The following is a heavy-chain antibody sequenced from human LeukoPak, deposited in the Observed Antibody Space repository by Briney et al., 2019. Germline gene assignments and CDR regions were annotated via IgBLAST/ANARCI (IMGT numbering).Heavy chain of an antibody. V-gene: IGHV4-34*01. Sequence: SETLSLTCAVYGGSFSGYYWTWIRQPPGKGLEWIGEMNHSGSANYNPSLKSRVTISVDTSKNQFSLKLSSVTAADTAVYYCAREAPTRGKIGYWGQGTLVTVSS. CDR1: GGSFSGYY. CDR3: AREAPTRGKIGY. J-gene: IGHJ4*02. CDR2: MNHSGSA. D-gene: IGHD4-11*01.